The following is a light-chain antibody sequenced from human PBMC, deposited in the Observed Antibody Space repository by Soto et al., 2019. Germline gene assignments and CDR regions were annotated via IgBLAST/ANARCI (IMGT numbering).Light chain of an antibody. J-gene: IGKJ1*01. Sequence: IQMPRPPSTLSASVRDRVTITARASQPVSTWLAWYQQKPGKAPKVMIYDASSLENGVPPRFSGSGSGTEFTLTISSLQPDDFATYYCQQYSTSSRTFGQGTKVEIK. CDR3: QQYSTSSRT. CDR2: DAS. CDR1: QPVSTW. V-gene: IGKV1-5*01.